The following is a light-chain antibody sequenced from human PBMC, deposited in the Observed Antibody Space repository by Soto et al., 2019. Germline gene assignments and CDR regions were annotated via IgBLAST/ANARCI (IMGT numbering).Light chain of an antibody. J-gene: IGKJ5*01. CDR2: AAS. Sequence: DIQMTQSPSSVSASVGDRVPITCRASQGISSWLAWYQKKPGKAPNLLIYAASSLQSGVPSRFSGSESGTDFTLTISSLQPEDCAIYFCQQANSFPITFGQGTRLEIK. V-gene: IGKV1-12*01. CDR3: QQANSFPIT. CDR1: QGISSW.